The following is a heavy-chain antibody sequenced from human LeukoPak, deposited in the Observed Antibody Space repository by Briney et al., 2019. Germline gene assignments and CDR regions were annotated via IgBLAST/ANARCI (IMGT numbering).Heavy chain of an antibody. D-gene: IGHD3-10*01. V-gene: IGHV4-4*07. Sequence: SETLSLTCTVSGGSISSYYWSWIRQPAGKGLEWIGRIYTSGSTNYNPSLKSRVTMSVDTSKNQFSLKLSSVTAADTAVYYCARGIYYYGSGRGVNWLDPWGQGTLVTVSS. CDR1: GGSISSYY. CDR3: ARGIYYYGSGRGVNWLDP. J-gene: IGHJ5*02. CDR2: IYTSGST.